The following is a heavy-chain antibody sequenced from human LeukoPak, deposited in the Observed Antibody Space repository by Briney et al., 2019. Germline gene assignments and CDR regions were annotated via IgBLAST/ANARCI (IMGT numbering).Heavy chain of an antibody. Sequence: GASVKVSCKSSGYSFTNYVINWVRQAPGQGLEWMGWISAYNGNTLYAQKFQGRVIMTTDTSTSTAYMELRSLRSDDTAVYYCARIGCSSTNCYGNSVDPWGQGTLVTVSS. CDR3: ARIGCSSTNCYGNSVDP. D-gene: IGHD2-2*01. J-gene: IGHJ5*02. CDR1: GYSFTNYV. CDR2: ISAYNGNT. V-gene: IGHV1-18*01.